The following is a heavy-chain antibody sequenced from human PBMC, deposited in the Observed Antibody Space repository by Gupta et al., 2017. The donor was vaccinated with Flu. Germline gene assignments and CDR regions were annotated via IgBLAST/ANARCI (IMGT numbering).Heavy chain of an antibody. V-gene: IGHV4-34*01. Sequence: GVSVSGSCWSWIRQPPGKGLEWIGEVSHNGSTTANPSLKNRVAISLDTSKNQFSLRLTYVTAEDTAVYYCARESYANGWYRGGINLWGQGTLVTGSS. CDR1: GVSVSGSC. CDR2: VSHNGST. CDR3: ARESYANGWYRGGINL. J-gene: IGHJ5*02. D-gene: IGHD6-19*01.